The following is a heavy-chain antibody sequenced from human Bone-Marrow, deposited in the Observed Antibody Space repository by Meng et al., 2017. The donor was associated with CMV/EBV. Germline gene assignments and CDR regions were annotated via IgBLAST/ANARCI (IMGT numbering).Heavy chain of an antibody. V-gene: IGHV3-21*01. D-gene: IGHD2-2*01. CDR1: GFTFSSYS. CDR2: ISSSSSYI. Sequence: GGSLRLSCEASGFTFSSYSMNWVRQAPGKGLEWVSSISSSSSYIYYADSVKGRFTISRDNAKNSLYLQMNSLRAEDTAVYYCARDRYQLLNNYYYYGMDVWGQGTTVTGSS. J-gene: IGHJ6*01. CDR3: ARDRYQLLNNYYYYGMDV.